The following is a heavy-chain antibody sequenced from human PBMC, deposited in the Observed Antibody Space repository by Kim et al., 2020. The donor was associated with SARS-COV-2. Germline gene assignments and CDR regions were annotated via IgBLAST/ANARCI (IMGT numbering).Heavy chain of an antibody. CDR2: ISYDGSNK. CDR1: GFTFSSYA. D-gene: IGHD1-1*01. Sequence: GGSLRLSCAASGFTFSSYAMHWVRQAPGKGLEWVAVISYDGSNKYYVDSVKGRFTISRDNSKNTLYLQMNSLRAEDTAVYYCARVLGHQQLERFPIDYWGQGTLVTVSS. J-gene: IGHJ4*02. CDR3: ARVLGHQQLERFPIDY. V-gene: IGHV3-30*04.